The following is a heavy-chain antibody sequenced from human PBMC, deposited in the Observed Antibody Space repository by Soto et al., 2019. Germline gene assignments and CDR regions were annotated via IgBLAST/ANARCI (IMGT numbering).Heavy chain of an antibody. CDR3: ARHRVPAAIHYGMDV. V-gene: IGHV1-69*13. D-gene: IGHD2-2*01. CDR2: IIPIFGTA. Sequence: GASVKVSCKASGGTFSSYAISWVRQAPGQGLEWMGGIIPIFGTANYAQKFQGRVTITADESTSTAYMELSSLRSEDTAVYYCARHRVPAAIHYGMDVWGQGTTVTVS. CDR1: GGTFSSYA. J-gene: IGHJ6*02.